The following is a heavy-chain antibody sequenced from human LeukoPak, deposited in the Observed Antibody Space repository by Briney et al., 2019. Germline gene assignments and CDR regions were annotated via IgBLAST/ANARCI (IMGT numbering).Heavy chain of an antibody. CDR2: ISYEGSNK. CDR3: AKDQGDYDFWSGYYNYYYYGMDV. D-gene: IGHD3-3*01. V-gene: IGHV3-30*18. J-gene: IGHJ6*02. CDR1: GSTFSSYG. Sequence: GGSLRLSCAASGSTFSSYGMHWGRQAPGKGLEGVAVISYEGSNKYYADSVKGRFTISRDNSKNTLYLQMNSLRAEDTAVYYCAKDQGDYDFWSGYYNYYYYGMDVWGQGTTVTVSS.